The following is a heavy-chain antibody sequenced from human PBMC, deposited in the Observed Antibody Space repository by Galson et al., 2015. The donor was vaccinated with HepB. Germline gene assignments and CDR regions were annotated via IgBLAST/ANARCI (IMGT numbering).Heavy chain of an antibody. J-gene: IGHJ4*02. V-gene: IGHV3-23*01. Sequence: SLRLSCAASGFTFSSYTMNWVRQAPGKGLEWVSDISTSGNKMYYADSVKGRFAISRDNSRNPLYLQLNSLRVGDTALYYCAIDGRGGCRDISCHFWGQGILVTVAS. CDR1: GFTFSSYT. CDR2: ISTSGNKM. CDR3: AIDGRGGCRDISCHF. D-gene: IGHD2-2*01.